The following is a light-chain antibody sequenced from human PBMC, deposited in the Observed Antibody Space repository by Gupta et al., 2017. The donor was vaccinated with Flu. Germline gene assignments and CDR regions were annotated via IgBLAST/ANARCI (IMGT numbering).Light chain of an antibody. J-gene: IGLJ2*01. V-gene: IGLV1-40*01. CDR2: SND. Sequence: ATGQSLTICCTGSSTYDVHWYRRLPGSAPNLLVSSNDKRAAGVPDRFSGSKSGSTASLTITGRLDDEEAEYYCQSYDSLSGVIFGGGTKLTVL. CDR1: STYD. CDR3: QSYDSLSGVI.